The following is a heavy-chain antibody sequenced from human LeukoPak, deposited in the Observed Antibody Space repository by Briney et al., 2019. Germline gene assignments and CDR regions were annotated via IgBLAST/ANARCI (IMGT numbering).Heavy chain of an antibody. CDR1: GGSISSYY. V-gene: IGHV4-59*01. J-gene: IGHJ6*04. D-gene: IGHD4-17*01. Sequence: SETLSLTCTVSGGSISSYYWSWIRQPPGKGLEWIGYIYYSGSTNYNPSLKSRVTISVDTSKNQFSLKLSSVTAADTAVYYCARTTVTTRYYYYYGMDVWVKGTTVTVSS. CDR3: ARTTVTTRYYYYYGMDV. CDR2: IYYSGST.